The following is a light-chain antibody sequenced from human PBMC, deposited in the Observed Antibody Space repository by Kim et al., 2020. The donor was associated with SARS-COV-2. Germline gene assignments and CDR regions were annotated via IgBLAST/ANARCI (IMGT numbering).Light chain of an antibody. CDR3: QQRRKSIT. J-gene: IGKJ5*01. V-gene: IGKV3-11*01. CDR2: DAS. CDR1: ESVSTY. Sequence: SWSPGQSATLSGRASESVSTYLAWHQQKPGQAPRLLISDASNRATGVPVRFSGSGSGTDFTLTISSPEPEDFAVYYCQQRRKSITFGQGTRLEIK.